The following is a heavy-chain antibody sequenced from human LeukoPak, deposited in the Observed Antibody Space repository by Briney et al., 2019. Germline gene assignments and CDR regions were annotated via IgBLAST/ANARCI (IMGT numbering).Heavy chain of an antibody. CDR3: ARVKVGATSYYYYGMDV. V-gene: IGHV1-2*02. CDR2: INPNSGGT. J-gene: IGHJ6*02. Sequence: GASVKVSCKASGYTFTGYYMHWVLQAPGQGLEWMGWINPNSGGTNYAQKFQGRVTMTRDTSISTAYMELSRLRSDDTAVYYCARVKVGATSYYYYGMDVWGQGTTVTVSS. D-gene: IGHD1-26*01. CDR1: GYTFTGYY.